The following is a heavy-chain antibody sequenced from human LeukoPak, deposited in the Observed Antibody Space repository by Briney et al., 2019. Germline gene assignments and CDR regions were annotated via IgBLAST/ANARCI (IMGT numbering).Heavy chain of an antibody. CDR2: IYYSGST. Sequence: SETLSLTCTVSGDSISSSSYYWGWIRQPPGEGLEWIGSIYYSGSTYYNPSLKSRVTISVDTSKSQFSLKLSSVTAADTAVYYCARDITGSFDYWGQGNLVTVSS. CDR1: GDSISSSSYY. CDR3: ARDITGSFDY. V-gene: IGHV4-39*07. D-gene: IGHD1-14*01. J-gene: IGHJ4*02.